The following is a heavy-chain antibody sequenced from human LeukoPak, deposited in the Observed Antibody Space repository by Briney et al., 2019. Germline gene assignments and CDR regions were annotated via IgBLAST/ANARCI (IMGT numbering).Heavy chain of an antibody. CDR3: AKLPHSRGGSYSDY. V-gene: IGHV3-23*01. Sequence: GGSLRLSCAAPGFTFSSYAMSWARQAPGKGLEWVSTISSAGGIPTYYADSVKGRFTISRDNSKNTVYLQMNDLRAEDTAVYYCAKLPHSRGGSYSDYWGQGTLVTVSS. CDR1: GFTFSSYA. D-gene: IGHD3-10*01. CDR2: ISSAGGIPT. J-gene: IGHJ4*02.